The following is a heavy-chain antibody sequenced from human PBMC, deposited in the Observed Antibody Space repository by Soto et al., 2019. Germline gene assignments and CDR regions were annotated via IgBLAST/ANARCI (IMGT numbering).Heavy chain of an antibody. CDR3: ARDRSLEQLVHPIDY. V-gene: IGHV1-18*01. D-gene: IGHD6-6*01. J-gene: IGHJ4*02. Sequence: ASVKVSCKASGYTFTSYGISWVRQAPGQGLEWMGWISAYNGNTNYAQKFQGRVTMTTDTSASTDYMELRSLRSHDTAVYYCARDRSLEQLVHPIDYWGQGSRVTVSS. CDR2: ISAYNGNT. CDR1: GYTFTSYG.